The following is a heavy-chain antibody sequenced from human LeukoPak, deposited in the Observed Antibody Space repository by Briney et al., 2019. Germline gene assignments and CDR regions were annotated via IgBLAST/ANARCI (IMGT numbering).Heavy chain of an antibody. D-gene: IGHD1-26*01. Sequence: PSETLSLTCSVSGGSISSYYWTWIRQPPGKGLEWIGYIYYSGSTNYSPSLKSRVTISVDTSKNQFSLKLSSVTAADTAVYYCARGISGSYHRGSYYFDYWGQGTLVTVSS. J-gene: IGHJ4*02. V-gene: IGHV4-59*12. CDR3: ARGISGSYHRGSYYFDY. CDR2: IYYSGST. CDR1: GGSISSYY.